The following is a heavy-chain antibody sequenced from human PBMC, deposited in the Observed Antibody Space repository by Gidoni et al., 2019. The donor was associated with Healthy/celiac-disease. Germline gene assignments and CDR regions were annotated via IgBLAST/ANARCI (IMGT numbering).Heavy chain of an antibody. CDR3: ARPQDYDYVWGTQESLSAGLDY. CDR1: GYTFTSYS. D-gene: IGHD3-16*01. CDR2: INPSGGST. J-gene: IGHJ4*02. V-gene: IGHV1-46*01. Sequence: QVQLVQSGAEVKKPGASVKVSCKASGYTFTSYSMHWVRQAPGQGLEGMGIINPSGGSTSYAQKFQGRVTMTRDTSTSTVYMELSSLRSEDTAVYYCARPQDYDYVWGTQESLSAGLDYWGQGTLVTVSS.